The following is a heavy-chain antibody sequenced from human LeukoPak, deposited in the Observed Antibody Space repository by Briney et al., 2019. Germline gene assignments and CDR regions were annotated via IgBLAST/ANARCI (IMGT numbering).Heavy chain of an antibody. CDR3: GRGGITMIVVYDY. V-gene: IGHV1-46*01. CDR2: IKPSGGST. D-gene: IGHD3-22*01. Sequence: ASVRVSCKASGYTFTSYYMHWVRQAPGQGLEWMGIIKPSGGSTSYAQKFQGRVTMTRDTSTSTIYMELSSLRSEDTAVYYCGRGGITMIVVYDYWGQGTLVTVSS. J-gene: IGHJ4*02. CDR1: GYTFTSYY.